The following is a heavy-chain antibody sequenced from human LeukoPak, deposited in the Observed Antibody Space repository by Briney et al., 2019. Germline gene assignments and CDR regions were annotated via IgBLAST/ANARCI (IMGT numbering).Heavy chain of an antibody. CDR3: AKHLLVGGTRGAYAFDV. J-gene: IGHJ3*01. Sequence: GGSLRLSCAASGFTFSTYSMNWVRQAPGKGLEWVSLISGITTNTYYADSVKGRFTISRDNSKNTLDMQMNSLRAEDTAGYYCAKHLLVGGTRGAYAFDVWGRGTMVTVSS. CDR2: ISGITTNT. V-gene: IGHV3-23*01. D-gene: IGHD1-26*01. CDR1: GFTFSTYS.